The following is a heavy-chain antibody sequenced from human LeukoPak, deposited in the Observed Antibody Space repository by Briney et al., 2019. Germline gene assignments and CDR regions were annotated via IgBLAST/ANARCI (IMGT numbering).Heavy chain of an antibody. J-gene: IGHJ4*02. D-gene: IGHD5-12*01. V-gene: IGHV4-59*12. Sequence: SETLSLTCTVSGGSISSYYWSWIRQPPGKGLEWIGYIYYSGSTNYNPSLKSRVTISVDTSKNQFSLKLSSVTAADTAVYYCARVKWLRSHFDYWGQGTLVTVSS. CDR3: ARVKWLRSHFDY. CDR2: IYYSGST. CDR1: GGSISSYY.